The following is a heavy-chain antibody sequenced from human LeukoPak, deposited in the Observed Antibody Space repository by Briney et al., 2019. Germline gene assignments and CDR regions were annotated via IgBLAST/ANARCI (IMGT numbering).Heavy chain of an antibody. CDR2: VSAYNGNT. CDR1: GYTFTTYG. D-gene: IGHD6-13*01. V-gene: IGHV1-18*04. CDR3: ARGGSSGSY. Sequence: ASVSLSSKVSGYTFTTYGISCVPQAPGQGLEGMGWVSAYNGNTNYAQKLQGRVTITTDTSTSTAYMERRSLGPDVPAVYYCARGGSSGSYRGQGTPVTGPS. J-gene: IGHJ4*02.